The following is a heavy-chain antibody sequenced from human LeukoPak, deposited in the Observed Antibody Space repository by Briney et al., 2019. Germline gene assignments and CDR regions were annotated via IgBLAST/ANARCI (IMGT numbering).Heavy chain of an antibody. CDR1: GYIFNSYG. J-gene: IGHJ4*02. CDR3: ARAYDILTGYYLFDY. CDR2: ISAYNGNT. V-gene: IGHV1-18*01. Sequence: ASVKVSCKASGYIFNSYGISWVRQAPGQGLEWMGWISAYNGNTNYAQKLQGRVTMTTDTSTSTAYMELRSLTSDDTAVYYCARAYDILTGYYLFDYWGQGTLVTVSS. D-gene: IGHD3-9*01.